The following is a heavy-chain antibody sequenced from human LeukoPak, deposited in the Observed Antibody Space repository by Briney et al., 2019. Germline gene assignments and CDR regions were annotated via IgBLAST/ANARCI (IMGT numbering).Heavy chain of an antibody. CDR1: GFAFSSYW. CDR2: IKRGGSDT. D-gene: IGHD3-22*01. CDR3: ARDANYYDSRGENYFNC. Sequence: PGGSLRLSCAASGFAFSSYWMSWVRQAPGKGLEWVATIKRGGSDTYYVDSVKGRFTISRDNAKTSLYLQLNSLRAEDTAVYYCARDANYYDSRGENYFNCWGQGTLVTVSS. J-gene: IGHJ4*02. V-gene: IGHV3-7*01.